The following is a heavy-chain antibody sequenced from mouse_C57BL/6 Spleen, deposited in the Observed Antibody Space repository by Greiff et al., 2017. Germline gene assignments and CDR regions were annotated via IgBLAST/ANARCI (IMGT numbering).Heavy chain of an antibody. J-gene: IGHJ3*01. V-gene: IGHV1-80*01. Sequence: QVQLQQSGAELVKPGASVKISCKASGYAFSSYWMNWVKQRPGKGLVWIGQIYPGDGDTNYNGKFKGKATLTADKSSSTAYMQLSSLTSEDSAVYFCAGIYGNYLAEFAYWGQGTLVTVSA. D-gene: IGHD2-1*01. CDR1: GYAFSSYW. CDR3: AGIYGNYLAEFAY. CDR2: IYPGDGDT.